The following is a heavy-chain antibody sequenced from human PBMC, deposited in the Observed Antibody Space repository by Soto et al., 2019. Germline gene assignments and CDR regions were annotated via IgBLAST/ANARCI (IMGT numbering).Heavy chain of an antibody. J-gene: IGHJ4*02. CDR3: TVWGSGNDFGAA. CDR2: SKNKPDSYTT. V-gene: IGHV3-72*01. CDR1: GFTFSDHY. D-gene: IGHD3-10*01. Sequence: EVQLVESGGGLVQPGGSLRLSCAAFGFTFSDHYMDWVRQAPGKGLEWVGRSKNKPDSYTTEYAASVKGRFSISRDGSKNSLFLQMNSLKTEDTAVYYCTVWGSGNDFGAAWGQGILVTVSS.